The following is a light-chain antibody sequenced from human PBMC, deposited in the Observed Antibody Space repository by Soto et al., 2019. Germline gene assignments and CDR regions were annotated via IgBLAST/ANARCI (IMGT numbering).Light chain of an antibody. Sequence: QSVLTQPASVSGSRGQSSTKSCTGTSSDVGGYNYVSWYQLHPGKAPKLILYEVTNRPSGVSDRFSGSKSGNTASLTISGLQAEDEADYYCSSYTSSTAYVFGTGTKVTVL. CDR2: EVT. CDR3: SSYTSSTAYV. CDR1: SSDVGGYNY. J-gene: IGLJ1*01. V-gene: IGLV2-14*01.